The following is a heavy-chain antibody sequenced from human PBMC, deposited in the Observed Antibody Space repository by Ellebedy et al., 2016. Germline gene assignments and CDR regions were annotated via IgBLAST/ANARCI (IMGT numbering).Heavy chain of an antibody. CDR3: ARGKTGAFDI. D-gene: IGHD1-14*01. J-gene: IGHJ3*02. Sequence: GGSLRLSXAASGFTFSSYAMHWVRQAPGKGLEWVAVISYDGSNKYYADSVKGRFTISRDNSKNTLYLQMNSLRAEDTAVYYCARGKTGAFDIWGQGTMVTVSS. CDR2: ISYDGSNK. V-gene: IGHV3-30-3*01. CDR1: GFTFSSYA.